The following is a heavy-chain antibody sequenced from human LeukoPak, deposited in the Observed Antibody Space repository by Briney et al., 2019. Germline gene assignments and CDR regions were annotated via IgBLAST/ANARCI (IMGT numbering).Heavy chain of an antibody. V-gene: IGHV3-23*01. Sequence: PGGSLRLSCAASGFTFSSYAMTWVRQAQGKGLEWVSAISDSGRSTYYADSVKGRFTISRDISKGTLYLQMNSLRAEDTALFSCAKGQKWELTLDFCGQGSLVTVSS. D-gene: IGHD1-26*01. CDR1: GFTFSSYA. J-gene: IGHJ4*02. CDR2: ISDSGRST. CDR3: AKGQKWELTLDF.